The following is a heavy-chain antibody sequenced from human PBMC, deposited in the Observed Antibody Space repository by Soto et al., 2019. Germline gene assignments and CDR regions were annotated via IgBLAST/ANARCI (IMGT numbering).Heavy chain of an antibody. D-gene: IGHD3-16*01. CDR2: VVPTFDTR. CDR1: GDTFPNFA. CDR3: ARMVASLLGGGEWFDP. Sequence: QMQLVQSGAEKKKPGSSVKVSCQASGDTFPNFAVTWVRQAPEQGLEWIGGVVPTFDTRSYAQRFQGRVTITADKLTGTSYLELSTLSSDDPAIFYCARMVASLLGGGEWFDPWGQGTLVTVSS. J-gene: IGHJ5*02. V-gene: IGHV1-69*06.